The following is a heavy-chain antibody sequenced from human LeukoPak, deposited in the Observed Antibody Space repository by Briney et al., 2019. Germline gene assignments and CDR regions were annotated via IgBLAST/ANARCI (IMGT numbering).Heavy chain of an antibody. V-gene: IGHV4-34*01. J-gene: IGHJ5*02. CDR3: ARHHLRYFDWGSSWFDP. D-gene: IGHD3-9*01. CDR1: GGSFGGYY. CDR2: INDSGST. Sequence: SETLSLTCAVYGGSFGGYYWSWIRQPPGKGLEWIGEINDSGSTYYNPSLKSRATISVDTSKNQFSLKLSSVTAADTAVYYCARHHLRYFDWGSSWFDPWGQGTLVTVSS.